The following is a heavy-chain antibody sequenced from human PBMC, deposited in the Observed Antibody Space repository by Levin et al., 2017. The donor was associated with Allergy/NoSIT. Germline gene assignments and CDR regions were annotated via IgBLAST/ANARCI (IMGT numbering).Heavy chain of an antibody. Sequence: PGGSLRLSCAASGFTFSSYGMHWVRQAPGKGLEWVAVISYDGSNKYYADSVKGRFTISRDNSKNTLYLQMNSLRAEDTAVYYCAKDIVGATTGEGVGYWGQGTLVTVSS. D-gene: IGHD1-26*01. V-gene: IGHV3-30*18. CDR2: ISYDGSNK. CDR3: AKDIVGATTGEGVGY. J-gene: IGHJ4*02. CDR1: GFTFSSYG.